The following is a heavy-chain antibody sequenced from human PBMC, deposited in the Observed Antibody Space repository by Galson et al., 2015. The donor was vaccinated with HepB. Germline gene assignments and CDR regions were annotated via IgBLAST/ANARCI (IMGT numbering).Heavy chain of an antibody. CDR3: ARRVGQWLDYWYFDL. CDR1: GYSFTSYW. Sequence: QSGAEVKKPGESLKISCKGSGYSFTSYWIGWVRQMPGKGLEWMGIIYPGDSDTRYSPSFQGQVTISADKSISTAYLQWSSLKASDTAMYYCARRVGQWLDYWYFDLWGRGTLVTVSS. CDR2: IYPGDSDT. V-gene: IGHV5-51*01. J-gene: IGHJ2*01. D-gene: IGHD6-19*01.